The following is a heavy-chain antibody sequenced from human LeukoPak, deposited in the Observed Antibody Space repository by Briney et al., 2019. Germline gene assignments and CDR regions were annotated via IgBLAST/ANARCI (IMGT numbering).Heavy chain of an antibody. D-gene: IGHD1-26*01. Sequence: GGSLILSCSASVLTFNSYSMNWVRQALGKGLEWVSSISSSSSYIYYADSVKGRFTISRDNAKNSLYLQMNSLRAEDTAVYYCARMASGSYYEDYWGQGTLVTVSS. CDR2: ISSSSSYI. CDR3: ARMASGSYYEDY. J-gene: IGHJ4*02. CDR1: VLTFNSYS. V-gene: IGHV3-21*01.